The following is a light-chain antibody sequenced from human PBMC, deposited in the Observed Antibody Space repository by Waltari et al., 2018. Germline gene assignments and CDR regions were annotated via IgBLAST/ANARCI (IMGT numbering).Light chain of an antibody. CDR2: RTN. J-gene: IGLJ3*02. V-gene: IGLV1-44*01. CDR3: AAWDGSQFARV. Sequence: QSVLTQPPSASGTPGQRVIISCSGSSSIIGRDTVNWYQQLPGPPPRLLIYRTNQRPSGGPDRFSGSKSGTSAFLAISGLQSEDESDYYCAAWDGSQFARVFGGGTKLSVL. CDR1: SSIIGRDT.